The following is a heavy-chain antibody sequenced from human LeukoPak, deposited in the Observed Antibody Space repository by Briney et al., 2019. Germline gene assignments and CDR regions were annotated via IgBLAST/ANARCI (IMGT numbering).Heavy chain of an antibody. V-gene: IGHV4-59*01. Sequence: PSETLSLTCTVSDGSLSSYYWSWVRQPPGKGLEGIGYIYYSGSTDYNPSLKSRVTISINTSKNHFSLKLPSVTAADTAVYYCARDGKISPSSGMDVWGQGTTVTASS. CDR3: ARDGKISPSSGMDV. CDR1: DGSLSSYY. CDR2: IYYSGST. D-gene: IGHD1-26*01. J-gene: IGHJ6*02.